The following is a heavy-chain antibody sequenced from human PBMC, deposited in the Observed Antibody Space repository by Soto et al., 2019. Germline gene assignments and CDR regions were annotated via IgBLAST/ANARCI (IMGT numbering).Heavy chain of an antibody. CDR3: AQDRTYGSYVVGGHPSYDY. D-gene: IGHD1-26*01. V-gene: IGHV3-30*18. CDR2: ISCDGSDK. J-gene: IGHJ4*02. CDR1: GFPFTVYA. Sequence: PGGSLRLSCAASGFPFTVYAMHWVRQAPGKGLEWVAFISCDGSDKFYADSVRGRFTISRDNSKKTLYLQMNSLRHEDTGVYYSAQDRTYGSYVVGGHPSYDYWVQGTLVTVSS.